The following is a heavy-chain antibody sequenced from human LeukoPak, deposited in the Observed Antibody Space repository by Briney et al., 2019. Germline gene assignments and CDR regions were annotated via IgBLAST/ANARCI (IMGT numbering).Heavy chain of an antibody. J-gene: IGHJ3*02. D-gene: IGHD6-13*01. Sequence: SETLSLTCTVSGGSISSYYWSWIRQPAGKGLEWIGRIYTSGSTNYNPSLKSRVTMSVDTSKNQFSLKLSSVTAADTAVYYCARDKGAAGTNNAFDIWGQGTMVTVSS. CDR2: IYTSGST. V-gene: IGHV4-4*07. CDR1: GGSISSYY. CDR3: ARDKGAAGTNNAFDI.